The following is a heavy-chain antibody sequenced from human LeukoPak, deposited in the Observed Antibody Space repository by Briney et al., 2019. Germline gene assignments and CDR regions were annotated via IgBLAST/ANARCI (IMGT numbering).Heavy chain of an antibody. J-gene: IGHJ4*02. CDR1: GGSISSGGYY. Sequence: PSETLSLTCTVSGGSISSGGYYWSWIRQPPGKGLEWIGYIYHSGSTYYNPSLKSRVTISVDRSKNQFSLKLSSVTAADTAVYYCARDVGVVVAATHFDYWGQGTLVTVSS. CDR3: ARDVGVVVAATHFDY. CDR2: IYHSGST. V-gene: IGHV4-30-2*01. D-gene: IGHD2-15*01.